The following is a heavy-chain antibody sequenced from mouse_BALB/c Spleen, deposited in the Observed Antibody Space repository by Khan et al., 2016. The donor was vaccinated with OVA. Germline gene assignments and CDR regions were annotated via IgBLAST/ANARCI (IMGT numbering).Heavy chain of an antibody. V-gene: IGHV1-77*01. J-gene: IGHJ3*01. CDR2: IYPGRGSA. D-gene: IGHD1-1*01. Sequence: QIQLGQSGPELVKPGASVQMSCTASGYTFSDYDISWVKLSAGQGLEWIGEIYPGRGSAYYHEKFKGKATLTADTSSNTAYMQLTILTTEASADSFCARSYDGAWFAYWGQGTLVTVS. CDR3: ARSYDGAWFAY. CDR1: GYTFSDYD.